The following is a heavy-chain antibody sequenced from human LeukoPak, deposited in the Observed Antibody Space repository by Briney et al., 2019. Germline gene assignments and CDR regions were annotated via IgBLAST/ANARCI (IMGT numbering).Heavy chain of an antibody. CDR2: VSGSGSTP. Sequence: PGGTLRLSCAASGFTFSTYGMNWVRQAPGKGLEWVSAVSGSGSTPNYARSVKGRFTVSRDNSKNTLYLQMNSLRVDDTAIYYCAKSLDYGGNRARLDFWGQGTLVTVFS. D-gene: IGHD4-23*01. J-gene: IGHJ4*02. CDR3: AKSLDYGGNRARLDF. CDR1: GFTFSTYG. V-gene: IGHV3-23*01.